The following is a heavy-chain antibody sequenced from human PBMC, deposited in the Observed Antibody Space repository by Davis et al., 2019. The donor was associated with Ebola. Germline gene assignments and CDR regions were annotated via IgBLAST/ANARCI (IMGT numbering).Heavy chain of an antibody. CDR2: IYYSGST. CDR3: ARIRRFSDHFDL. J-gene: IGHJ4*02. D-gene: IGHD3-3*01. Sequence: MPSETLSLTCTVSGGSISSSSHYWGWIRQPPGKGLEWIGNIYYSGSTYYNPSLKSRVTISVDTSKIQFSLKLNSVTAADTAVYYCARIRRFSDHFDLWGQGTLVTVSS. V-gene: IGHV4-39*01. CDR1: GGSISSSSHY.